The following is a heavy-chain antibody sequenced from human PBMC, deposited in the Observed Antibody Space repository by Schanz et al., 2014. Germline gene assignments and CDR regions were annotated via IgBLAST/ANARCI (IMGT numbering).Heavy chain of an antibody. J-gene: IGHJ3*02. Sequence: EVQLLESGGGLVQPGGSLRLSCAASGFTFSAYAMTWVRQIPGKGLEWVARINSVGSNTDYADSVTGRFTISRDNAKNTLYLQMNTLRAEDTAVYYCARKMKLGVYGGKGHDSLDIWGQGTRVTVSS. D-gene: IGHD4-17*01. CDR2: INSVGSNT. CDR3: ARKMKLGVYGGKGHDSLDI. CDR1: GFTFSAYA. V-gene: IGHV3-74*02.